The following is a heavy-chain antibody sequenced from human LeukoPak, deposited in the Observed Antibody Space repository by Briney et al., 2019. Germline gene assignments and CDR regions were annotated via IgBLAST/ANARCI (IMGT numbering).Heavy chain of an antibody. Sequence: SETLSLTCTVSGGSISSYYWNWIRQPPGKGLEWIGYIHSSGSTKYNPSLKSRATISVDTSKNQFSLKLSSVTAADRAVYYCARWYSSGWAFDYWGQGTLVTVSS. CDR1: GGSISSYY. CDR3: ARWYSSGWAFDY. D-gene: IGHD6-19*01. V-gene: IGHV4-59*08. J-gene: IGHJ4*02. CDR2: IHSSGST.